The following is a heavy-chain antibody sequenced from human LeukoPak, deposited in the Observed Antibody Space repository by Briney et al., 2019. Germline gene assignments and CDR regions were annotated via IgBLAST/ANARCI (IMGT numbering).Heavy chain of an antibody. CDR3: AGYYGGY. CDR1: GVSIARSRNY. J-gene: IGHJ4*02. D-gene: IGHD2-21*01. CDR2: IYSSGGP. Sequence: SETLYLNCTVSGVSIARSRNYWGWIRLPPGKGLEWIGTIYSSGGPYYNPSLKSRVTISVDTSKSQFSLNLSSVTAADTAVYYCAGYYGGYWGQGTLVTVSS. V-gene: IGHV4-39*01.